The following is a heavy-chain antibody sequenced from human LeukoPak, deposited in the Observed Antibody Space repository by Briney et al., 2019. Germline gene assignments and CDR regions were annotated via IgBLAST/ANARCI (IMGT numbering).Heavy chain of an antibody. CDR1: GFTFTIYG. J-gene: IGHJ4*02. CDR2: ISYDGSNK. D-gene: IGHD3-22*01. CDR3: AREYYDSRGVFDY. Sequence: GGSLRLSCAASGFTFTIYGMNWLRQAPGKGLEWVAVISYDGSNKYYADSVKGRFTISRDNSKNTLYLQMNSLRAEDTAVYYCAREYYDSRGVFDYWGQGTLVTVSS. V-gene: IGHV3-30-3*01.